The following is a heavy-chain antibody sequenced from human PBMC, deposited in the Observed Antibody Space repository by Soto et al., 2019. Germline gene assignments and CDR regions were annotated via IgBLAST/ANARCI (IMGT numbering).Heavy chain of an antibody. CDR2: VYHSGSA. CDR3: TRGGAPAATTLNFFAP. J-gene: IGHJ5*02. Sequence: QVQLQESGPGLVRPSGTLSLTCAVSGDSIDSRSWWTWVRQSPGKGLEWIGEVYHSGSANYNPSRMGRVTMSVDTAKTPFSLNLTSVTAADTAIYYCTRGGAPAATTLNFFAPWGQGRLVTVSS. V-gene: IGHV4-4*02. CDR1: GDSIDSRSW. D-gene: IGHD4-17*01.